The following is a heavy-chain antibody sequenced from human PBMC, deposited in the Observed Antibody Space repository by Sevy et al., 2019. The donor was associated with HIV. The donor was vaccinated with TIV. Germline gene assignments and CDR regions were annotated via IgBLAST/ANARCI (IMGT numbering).Heavy chain of an antibody. CDR2: ITAPGGRA. CDR1: GFSINNYA. Sequence: GGSLRLSCAASGFSINNYAMTWVRQAPGKGLEWVSNITAPGGRAYLAGSVKGRFTISVDTSVNKVFLQMDSLRVEDTAIYYCANAQGEWGTPFALDVCGRVATVTVFS. CDR3: ANAQGEWGTPFALDV. J-gene: IGHJ6*02. D-gene: IGHD3-16*01. V-gene: IGHV3-23*01.